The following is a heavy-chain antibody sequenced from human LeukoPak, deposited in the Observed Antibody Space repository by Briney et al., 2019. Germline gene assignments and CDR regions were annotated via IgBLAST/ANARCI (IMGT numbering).Heavy chain of an antibody. D-gene: IGHD3-22*01. Sequence: GGSLRLSCAASGFTFSSYWMSWVRQAPGKGLEWVANIKQDGSEKYYVDSVKGRFTISRDNAKNSLYLQMNSLRAEGTAVYYCARDGLKYDSSGYSDYWGQGTLVTVSS. J-gene: IGHJ4*02. CDR1: GFTFSSYW. CDR2: IKQDGSEK. V-gene: IGHV3-7*01. CDR3: ARDGLKYDSSGYSDY.